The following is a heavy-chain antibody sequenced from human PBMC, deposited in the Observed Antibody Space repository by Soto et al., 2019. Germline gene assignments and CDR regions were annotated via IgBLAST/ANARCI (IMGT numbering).Heavy chain of an antibody. V-gene: IGHV1-3*01. CDR2: INVVHGNT. CDR1: GYTFTNYG. J-gene: IGHJ2*01. CDR3: ARCGYSSGWYHGYFDF. Sequence: QVQLVQSGAEVKKPGASLKVSCKASGYTFTNYGVHWVRQAPGQRLEWMGWINVVHGNTKYSQKFQGRVTITRDTAASTAFMELSSMVFEDTAVYYCARCGYSSGWYHGYFDFWGRCPLVSVSS. D-gene: IGHD6-19*01.